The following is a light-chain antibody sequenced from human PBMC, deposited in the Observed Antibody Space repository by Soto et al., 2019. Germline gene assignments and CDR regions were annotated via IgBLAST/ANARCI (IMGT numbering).Light chain of an antibody. CDR2: DAS. Sequence: DIQMTQSPSTLSASVGDRVTITCRASQTISNRLAWYQHNPGKAPKYLIYDASSLESGAPSRFSGSGSGTEFTLSISSLQPDDFATYYCQQYNSYPWTFGQGTKVEIK. CDR3: QQYNSYPWT. CDR1: QTISNR. V-gene: IGKV1-5*01. J-gene: IGKJ1*01.